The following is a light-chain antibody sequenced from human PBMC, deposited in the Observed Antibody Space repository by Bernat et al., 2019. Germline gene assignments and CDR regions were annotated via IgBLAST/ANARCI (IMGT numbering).Light chain of an antibody. V-gene: IGLV2-14*03. Sequence: QSALTQPASVSGSPGQSITISCTGTNSDVGDNNYVSWYQQHPGKAPNLMNYDVSNRPSGVSNRFSGSKSGNTASLTISELHAEDEADYYCSSYTSSSTYVFGTGTKVTVL. CDR3: SSYTSSSTYV. CDR2: DVS. J-gene: IGLJ1*01. CDR1: NSDVGDNNY.